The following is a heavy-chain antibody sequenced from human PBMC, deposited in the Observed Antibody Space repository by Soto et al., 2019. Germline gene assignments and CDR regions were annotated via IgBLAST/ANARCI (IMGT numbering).Heavy chain of an antibody. CDR2: IYYSGST. D-gene: IGHD2-15*01. Sequence: ASETLSLTCTVSGGSISSSSYYWGWIRQPPGKGLEWIGSIYYSGSTYYNPSLKSRVTISVDTSKNQFSLKLSSVTAADTAVYYCARESVVVAAKVYYGMDVWGQGTTVTVSS. J-gene: IGHJ6*02. CDR1: GGSISSSSYY. V-gene: IGHV4-39*02. CDR3: ARESVVVAAKVYYGMDV.